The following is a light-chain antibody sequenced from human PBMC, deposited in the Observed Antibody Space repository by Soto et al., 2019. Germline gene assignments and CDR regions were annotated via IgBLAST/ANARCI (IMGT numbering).Light chain of an antibody. CDR3: SSYTSSRAYV. Sequence: QSALTQPASVSGSPGQSITISCTGTTSDVGGYNYVSWYQQQSGKAPKLMIHEVSNRPSGVSSRFSGSKSGNTASLTISGLQAEDEADYSCSSYTSSRAYVFGIGTKLPVL. J-gene: IGLJ1*01. V-gene: IGLV2-14*01. CDR1: TSDVGGYNY. CDR2: EVS.